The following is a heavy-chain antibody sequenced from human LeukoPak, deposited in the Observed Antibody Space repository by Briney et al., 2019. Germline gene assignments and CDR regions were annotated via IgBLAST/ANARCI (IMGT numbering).Heavy chain of an antibody. V-gene: IGHV4-59*08. CDR2: IYYSGST. CDR3: AGYSGSSYYFDY. J-gene: IGHJ4*02. D-gene: IGHD1-26*01. Sequence: KSSETLSLTCTVSGGSISSYYWSWIRQPPGKGLEWIGYIYYSGSTNYNPSLKSRVTISVDTSKNQFSLKLSSVTAADTAVYYCAGYSGSSYYFDYWGQGTLVTVSS. CDR1: GGSISSYY.